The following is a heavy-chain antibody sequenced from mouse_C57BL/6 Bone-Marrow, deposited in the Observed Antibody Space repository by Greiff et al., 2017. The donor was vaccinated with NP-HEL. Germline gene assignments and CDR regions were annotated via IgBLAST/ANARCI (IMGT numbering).Heavy chain of an antibody. D-gene: IGHD2-9*01. V-gene: IGHV14-4*01. CDR1: GFNIKDDY. Sequence: VQLQQSGAELVRPGASVKLSCTASGFNIKDDYMHWVQQRPEQGLEWIGWIDPENGDTEYASKFQGKATITADTSSNTAYLQLSSLTSEDTAVYYCTTPTMVTYYFDYWGQGTTLTVSS. CDR3: TTPTMVTYYFDY. J-gene: IGHJ2*01. CDR2: IDPENGDT.